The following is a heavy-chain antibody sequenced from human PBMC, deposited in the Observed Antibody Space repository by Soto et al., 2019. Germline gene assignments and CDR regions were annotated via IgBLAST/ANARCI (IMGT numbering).Heavy chain of an antibody. D-gene: IGHD6-19*01. CDR3: ARGGSGWYKDGMDV. CDR2: ISYDGSNK. V-gene: IGHV3-30-3*01. J-gene: IGHJ6*02. CDR1: GFTFSSYA. Sequence: QVQLVESGGGVVQPGRSLRLSCAASGFTFSSYAMHWVRQAPGKGLEWVAVISYDGSNKYHADSVKGRFTISRENSKNALYLQINTMRAEDTAVYYCARGGSGWYKDGMDVWGQGTTVTVSS.